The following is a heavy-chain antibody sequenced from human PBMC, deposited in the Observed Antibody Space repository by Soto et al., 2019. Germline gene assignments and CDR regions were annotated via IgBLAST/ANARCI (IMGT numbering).Heavy chain of an antibody. D-gene: IGHD2-8*02. CDR2: ISYDGSNV. V-gene: IGHV3-30-3*01. CDR1: GFTFSTYT. CDR3: ARGTARSLNLVWFDP. Sequence: GGSLRLSCAASGFTFSTYTMHWVRQAPGKGLEWVAVISYDGSNVYYADSVKGRFTISRDNSRNTLYLQMNSLRAEDTAVYYCARGTARSLNLVWFDPWGQGTLVTVSS. J-gene: IGHJ5*02.